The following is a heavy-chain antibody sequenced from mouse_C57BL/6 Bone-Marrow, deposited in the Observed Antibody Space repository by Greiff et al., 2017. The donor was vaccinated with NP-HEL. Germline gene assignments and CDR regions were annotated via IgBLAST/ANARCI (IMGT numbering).Heavy chain of an antibody. D-gene: IGHD1-1*01. CDR3: TTTDYYGSSNFDY. Sequence: EFQLQQSGAELVRPGASVKLSCTASGFNITDDYMHWVKQRPEQGLEWIGWIDPENGDTEYASKFQGKATITADTSSNTAYLQLSSLTSEDTAVYYCTTTDYYGSSNFDYWGQGTTLTVSS. V-gene: IGHV14-4*01. CDR1: GFNITDDY. J-gene: IGHJ2*01. CDR2: IDPENGDT.